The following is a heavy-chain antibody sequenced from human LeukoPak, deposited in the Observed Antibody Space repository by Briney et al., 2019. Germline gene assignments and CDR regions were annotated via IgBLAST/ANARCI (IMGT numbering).Heavy chain of an antibody. CDR1: GFTLSNYG. J-gene: IGHJ4*02. D-gene: IGHD5-12*01. Sequence: GGSLRHSCAVSGFTLSNYGMHWVRQAPGKGLEWVAILSHDGSKKYYADSVKGRFTISRDNSRNTLYLQMNGLRAEDTAVYYCARGLGGYNTVNYWGQGTLVTVSS. V-gene: IGHV3-30*03. CDR2: LSHDGSKK. CDR3: ARGLGGYNTVNY.